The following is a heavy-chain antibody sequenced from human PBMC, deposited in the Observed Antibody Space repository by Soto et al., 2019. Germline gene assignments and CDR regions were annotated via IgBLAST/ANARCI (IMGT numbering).Heavy chain of an antibody. V-gene: IGHV4-34*01. CDR2: INESGSI. CDR3: ARDLHCSSTSCYEAGWFDP. D-gene: IGHD2-2*01. J-gene: IGHJ5*02. CDR1: GGSFSEHY. Sequence: PSETLSLTCTVSGGSFSEHYWCWVLQSPYKGLEWIGEINESGSIKYNPSLKSRVTISVDTSKNQFSLKLSSVTAADTAVYYCARDLHCSSTSCYEAGWFDPWGQGTLITVSS.